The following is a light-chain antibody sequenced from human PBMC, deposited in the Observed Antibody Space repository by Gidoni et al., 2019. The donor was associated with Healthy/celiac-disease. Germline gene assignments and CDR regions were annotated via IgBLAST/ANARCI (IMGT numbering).Light chain of an antibody. CDR2: KAS. Sequence: IQMTQSPSTLSASVGDRVTITCRASQSISSWLAWYQQKPGKAPKRLIYKASSLESGVPSRCSGSGSGTEFTLTISSLQPDDFATYYCQQYTHFGQGTKLEIK. J-gene: IGKJ2*01. V-gene: IGKV1-5*03. CDR3: QQYTH. CDR1: QSISSW.